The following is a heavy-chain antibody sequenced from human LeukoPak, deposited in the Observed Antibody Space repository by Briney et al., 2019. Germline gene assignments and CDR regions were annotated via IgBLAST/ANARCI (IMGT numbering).Heavy chain of an antibody. CDR1: GYTFTGYY. J-gene: IGHJ4*02. D-gene: IGHD2-15*01. CDR3: ARGRPRVVAATTTRYYFDY. CDR2: INPNSGGT. Sequence: ASVKVSCTASGYTFTGYYMHWVRQAPGQGLEWMGWINPNSGGTNYAQKFQGRVTMTRDTSISTAYMELSRLRSDGTAVYYCARGRPRVVAATTTRYYFDYWGQGTLVTVSS. V-gene: IGHV1-2*02.